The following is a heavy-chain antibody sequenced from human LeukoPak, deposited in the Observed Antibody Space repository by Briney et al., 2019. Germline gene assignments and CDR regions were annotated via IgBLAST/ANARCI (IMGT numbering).Heavy chain of an antibody. CDR2: IYSGGST. CDR3: GRGEDTNIVPVY. D-gene: IGHD3-22*01. Sequence: GGSLRLSCAASGFTVSSNYMSWVRQAPGKGLEWVSVIYSGGSTYYADSVKGRFTISRDNSKNTLYLQMNSLRAEDTAVYYCGRGEDTNIVPVYWGQGTLVTVSS. J-gene: IGHJ4*02. CDR1: GFTVSSNY. V-gene: IGHV3-66*01.